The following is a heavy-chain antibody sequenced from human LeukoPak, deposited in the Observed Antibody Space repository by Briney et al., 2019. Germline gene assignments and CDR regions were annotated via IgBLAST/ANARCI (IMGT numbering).Heavy chain of an antibody. CDR1: GFTFSSYS. Sequence: GGSLRLSCAASGFTFSSYSMNWVRQAPGKGLEWVSSISSSSSYIYYADSVKGRFTISRDNAKNSLYLQMNSLRAEDTAVYYCAGGPIVVVPAALNWFDPWGQGTLVTVSS. J-gene: IGHJ5*02. V-gene: IGHV3-21*01. CDR3: AGGPIVVVPAALNWFDP. D-gene: IGHD2-2*01. CDR2: ISSSSSYI.